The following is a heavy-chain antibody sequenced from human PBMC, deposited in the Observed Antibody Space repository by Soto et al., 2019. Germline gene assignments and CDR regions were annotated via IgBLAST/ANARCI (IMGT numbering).Heavy chain of an antibody. D-gene: IGHD5-18*01. J-gene: IGHJ4*02. CDR3: AKDPSHRDTAMVVDY. Sequence: GGSLRLSCAASGFTFSSYGMHWVRQAPGKGLEWVAVISYDGSNKYYADSVKGRFTISRDNSKNTLYLQMNSLRAEDTAVYYCAKDPSHRDTAMVVDYWGQGTLVTVSS. CDR2: ISYDGSNK. V-gene: IGHV3-30*18. CDR1: GFTFSSYG.